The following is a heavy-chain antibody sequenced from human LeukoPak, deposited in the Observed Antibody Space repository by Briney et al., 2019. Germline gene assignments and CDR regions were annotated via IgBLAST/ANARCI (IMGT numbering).Heavy chain of an antibody. V-gene: IGHV4-59*01. J-gene: IGHJ4*02. D-gene: IGHD3-10*01. CDR3: ARGGSATSWSPSDY. CDR2: IYYSGST. CDR1: GGAISSYY. Sequence: SETVSLTCTVSGGAISSYYWSWIRQPPGKGLEWIGYIYYSGSTNYNPSLKSRVTISVDTSKDQFSLKLSSVTAADTAVYYCARGGSATSWSPSDYWGQGTLVTVSS.